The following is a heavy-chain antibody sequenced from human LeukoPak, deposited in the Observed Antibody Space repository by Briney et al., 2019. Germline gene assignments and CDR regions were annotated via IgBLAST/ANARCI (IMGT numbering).Heavy chain of an antibody. CDR3: ARWGTGDCGGDCYSPAFDI. CDR2: INHSGST. V-gene: IGHV4-34*01. CDR1: GGSFSGYY. Sequence: PSETLSLTCAVYGGSFSGYYWSWIRQPPGKGLEWIGEINHSGSTNYNPSLKSRVTISVDTSKNQFSLKLSSVTAADTAVYYCARWGTGDCGGDCYSPAFDIWGQGTMATVSS. D-gene: IGHD2-21*02. J-gene: IGHJ3*02.